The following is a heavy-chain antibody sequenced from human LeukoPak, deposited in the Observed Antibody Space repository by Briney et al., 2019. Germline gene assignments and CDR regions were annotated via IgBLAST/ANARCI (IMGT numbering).Heavy chain of an antibody. D-gene: IGHD3-22*01. CDR2: ISYDGSNK. CDR3: AKEGYDSR. V-gene: IGHV3-30*18. CDR1: GFTFSSYG. J-gene: IGHJ4*02. Sequence: GGSLRLSCAASGFTFSSYGMHWVRQAPGKGLEWVAVISYDGSNKYYADSVKGRFTISRDNSKNTLYLQMNSLRAEDTAVYYCAKEGYDSRWGQGTLVSVSS.